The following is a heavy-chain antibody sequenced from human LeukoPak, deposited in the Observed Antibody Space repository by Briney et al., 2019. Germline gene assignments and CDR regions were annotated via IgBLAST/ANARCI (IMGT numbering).Heavy chain of an antibody. Sequence: SEALSLTCTVSGGSISSYYWSWIRQPPGKGLEWIGYIYYSGSTNYNPSLKSRVTISVDTSKNQFSLKLSSVTAADTAVYYCARGESPLVVLDVWGQGTTVTVSS. CDR3: ARGESPLVVLDV. V-gene: IGHV4-59*12. D-gene: IGHD2-8*02. CDR2: IYYSGST. J-gene: IGHJ6*02. CDR1: GGSISSYY.